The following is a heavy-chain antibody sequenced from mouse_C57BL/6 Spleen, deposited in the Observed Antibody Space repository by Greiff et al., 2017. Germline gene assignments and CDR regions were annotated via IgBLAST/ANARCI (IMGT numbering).Heavy chain of an antibody. D-gene: IGHD2-3*01. CDR2: ISNGGGST. J-gene: IGHJ2*01. V-gene: IGHV5-12*01. Sequence: DVKLVESGGGLVQPGGSLKLSCAASGFTFSDYYMYWVRQTPEKRLEWVAYISNGGGSTNYPDTVKGRFTISRDNAKNTLYLQMSRLKSEDTAMYYCARHEGLLLDYWGQGTTLTVSS. CDR1: GFTFSDYY. CDR3: ARHEGLLLDY.